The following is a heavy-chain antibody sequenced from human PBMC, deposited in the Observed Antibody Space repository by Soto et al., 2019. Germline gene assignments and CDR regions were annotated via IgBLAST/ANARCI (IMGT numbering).Heavy chain of an antibody. V-gene: IGHV3-21*06. CDR2: INRGGDRK. CDR1: GFSFSDCS. D-gene: IGHD2-21*01. CDR3: ARDQITPGDDAFDI. J-gene: IGHJ3*02. Sequence: VGSLRLSCVVSGFSFSDCSMNWVRQAPGKRPEWVSSINRGGDRKYYADSVKGRFTISRDNAKNSLYLQLNNLRAEETAVYYCARDQITPGDDAFDIWGQGTMVTVSS.